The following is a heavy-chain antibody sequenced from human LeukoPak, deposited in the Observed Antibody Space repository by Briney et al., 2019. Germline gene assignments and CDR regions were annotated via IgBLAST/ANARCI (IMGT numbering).Heavy chain of an antibody. V-gene: IGHV3-66*01. CDR1: GGSISSHY. D-gene: IGHD3-16*01. CDR3: ATWDYGSGSVQVVDY. CDR2: IYNVAST. J-gene: IGHJ4*02. Sequence: ETLSLTCTVSGGSISSHYWSWVRQAPGKGLEWVSVIYNVASTYYADSVKGRFTISRDNSKNTLYLQMNSLRAEDTAVYYCATWDYGSGSVQVVDYWGQGTLVTVSS.